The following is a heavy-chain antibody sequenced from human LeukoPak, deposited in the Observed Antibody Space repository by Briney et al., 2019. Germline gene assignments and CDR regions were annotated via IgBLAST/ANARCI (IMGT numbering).Heavy chain of an antibody. Sequence: SQTLSLTCTVSGGSITSYYWSWTRHPPEKGLDYIGYIYYSGSTNYSPSLKSRLTMSLDSSKNQFSLRLSSVTAADTAIYYCARRLSGYFSTFDYWGPGNMVTVSS. V-gene: IGHV4-59*08. CDR1: GGSITSYY. J-gene: IGHJ4*02. D-gene: IGHD3-22*01. CDR3: ARRLSGYFSTFDY. CDR2: IYYSGST.